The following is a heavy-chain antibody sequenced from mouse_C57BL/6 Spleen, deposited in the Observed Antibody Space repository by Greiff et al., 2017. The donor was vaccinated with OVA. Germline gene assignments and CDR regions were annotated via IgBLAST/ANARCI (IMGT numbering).Heavy chain of an antibody. CDR3: ARVYEDDGFAY. V-gene: IGHV1-55*01. Sequence: QVQLQQPGAELVKPGASVKMSCKASGYTFTSYWITWVKQRPGQGLAWIGDIYPGSGSTNYNEKFKSKATLTVDTSSSTAYMPLSSLTSEDSAVYYGARVYEDDGFAYWGQGTLVTVAA. D-gene: IGHD2-4*01. CDR1: GYTFTSYW. CDR2: IYPGSGST. J-gene: IGHJ3*01.